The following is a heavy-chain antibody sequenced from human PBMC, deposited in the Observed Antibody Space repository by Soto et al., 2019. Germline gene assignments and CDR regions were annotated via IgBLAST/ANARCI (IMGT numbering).Heavy chain of an antibody. V-gene: IGHV4-34*10. Sequence: SETLSLTCAVYGGSFSGYYWSWIRQPPGKGLEWIGEINHSGSTNYNPSLKSRVTMTRDTSTSTVYMELSSLRSEDTAVYYCALRGGYSYGYDYWGQGTLVTSPQ. CDR1: GGSFSGYY. CDR2: INHSGST. J-gene: IGHJ4*02. D-gene: IGHD5-18*01. CDR3: ALRGGYSYGYDY.